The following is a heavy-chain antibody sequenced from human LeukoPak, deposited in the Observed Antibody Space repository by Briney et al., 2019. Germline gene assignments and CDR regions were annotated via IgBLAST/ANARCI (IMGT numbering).Heavy chain of an antibody. CDR3: ARDAGGEAEYFQH. D-gene: IGHD3-16*01. Sequence: GGSLRLSCAASGFTFSSYSMHWVRQAPGKGLEWVGVISYDGSNKYYADSVKGRFTISRDNSKNTLYLQMNSLRAEDTAVYYCARDAGGEAEYFQHWGQGTLVTVSS. CDR1: GFTFSSYS. J-gene: IGHJ1*01. CDR2: ISYDGSNK. V-gene: IGHV3-30-3*01.